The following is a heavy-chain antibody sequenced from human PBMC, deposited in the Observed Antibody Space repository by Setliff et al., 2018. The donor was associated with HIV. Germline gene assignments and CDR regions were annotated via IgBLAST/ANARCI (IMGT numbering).Heavy chain of an antibody. CDR2: IKSKTDGGTT. V-gene: IGHV3-15*01. CDR3: ILLGMHGAFDI. Sequence: SWVRQAPGKGLEWVGRIKSKTDGGTTDYAAPVKGRFTISRDDSKNTLYLQMDSLSTEDTAVYYCILLGMHGAFDIWGQGTMVTVSS. J-gene: IGHJ3*02. D-gene: IGHD7-27*01.